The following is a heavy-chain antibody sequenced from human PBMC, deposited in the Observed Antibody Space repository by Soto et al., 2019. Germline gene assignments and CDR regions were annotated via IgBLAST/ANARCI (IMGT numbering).Heavy chain of an antibody. D-gene: IGHD4-17*01. V-gene: IGHV1-69*13. CDR2: IIPIFGTA. Sequence: SVKVFCKASGGTFSSYAISWVRQAPGQGLEWMGGIIPIFGTANYAQKFQGRVTITADESTSTAYMELSSLRSEDTAVYYCARGEYGDYTTRGSYYYYGMDVWGQGTTVTVS. CDR1: GGTFSSYA. CDR3: ARGEYGDYTTRGSYYYYGMDV. J-gene: IGHJ6*02.